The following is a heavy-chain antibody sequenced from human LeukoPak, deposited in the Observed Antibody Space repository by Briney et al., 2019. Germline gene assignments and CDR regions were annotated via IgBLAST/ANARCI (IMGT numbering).Heavy chain of an antibody. CDR3: AKGPVVTFDI. Sequence: EAGGSLRLSCAASGFTFSNYAMNWVRQAPGKGLEWVSGISGSGGSTYYADSVKGRFTISRDNSKKTLYLQMNSLRAEDTAVYYCAKGPVVTFDICGQGTMVTVSS. CDR1: GFTFSNYA. D-gene: IGHD2-15*01. V-gene: IGHV3-23*01. J-gene: IGHJ3*02. CDR2: ISGSGGST.